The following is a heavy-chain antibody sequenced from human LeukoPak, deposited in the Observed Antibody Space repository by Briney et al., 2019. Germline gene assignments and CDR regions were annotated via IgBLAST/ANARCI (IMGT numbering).Heavy chain of an antibody. V-gene: IGHV4-31*03. D-gene: IGHD1-26*01. J-gene: IGHJ5*02. Sequence: SETLSLTCTVSGGSISSGGYYWSWIRQHPGKGLEWIGYIYYSGSTYYNPSLKSRVTISVDTSKNQFSLKLSSVTAADTAVYYCARLKSAVPKNLRPRYSWFDPWGQGTLVTVSS. CDR1: GGSISSGGYY. CDR2: IYYSGST. CDR3: ARLKSAVPKNLRPRYSWFDP.